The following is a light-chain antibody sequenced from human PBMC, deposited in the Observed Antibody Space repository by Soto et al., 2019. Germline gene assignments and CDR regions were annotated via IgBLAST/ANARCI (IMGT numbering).Light chain of an antibody. Sequence: EIVMTQSPATLAVSAGERATLSCRASQSVRSNLAWYQQKPGQAPRLLIYGASTRSTGIPARFSGSGSGTEFTLTISSLQSEDFAVYYCQQYNNSPLTFGGGTKVDIK. CDR2: GAS. CDR3: QQYNNSPLT. V-gene: IGKV3-15*01. CDR1: QSVRSN. J-gene: IGKJ4*01.